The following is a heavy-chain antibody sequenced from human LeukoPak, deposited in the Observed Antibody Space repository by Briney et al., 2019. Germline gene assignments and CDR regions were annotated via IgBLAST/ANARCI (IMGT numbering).Heavy chain of an antibody. Sequence: ASQTLSLTCAVSGGSISSGGYSWGWIRQPPGKGLEWIGYIYHSGSTYYNPSLKSRVTISVDRSKNQFSLKLSSVTAADTAVYYCARGSYGGNSDAFDIWGQGTMVTVSS. CDR1: GGSISSGGYS. D-gene: IGHD4-23*01. J-gene: IGHJ3*02. V-gene: IGHV4-30-2*01. CDR3: ARGSYGGNSDAFDI. CDR2: IYHSGST.